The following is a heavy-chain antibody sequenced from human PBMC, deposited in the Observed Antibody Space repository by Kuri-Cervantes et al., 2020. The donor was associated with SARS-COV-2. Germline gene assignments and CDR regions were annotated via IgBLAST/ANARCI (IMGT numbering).Heavy chain of an antibody. V-gene: IGHV4-39*01. J-gene: IGHJ4*02. D-gene: IGHD6-6*01. CDR3: ARRNPTSSSSFDY. CDR2: IYYSGST. Sequence: SETLSLTCAVYGGSFSSYYWGWIRQPPGKGLEWIGSIYYSGSTYYNPSLKSRVTISVDTSKNQFSLKLSSVTAADTAVYYCARRNPTSSSSFDYWGQGTLVTVSS. CDR1: GGSFSSYY.